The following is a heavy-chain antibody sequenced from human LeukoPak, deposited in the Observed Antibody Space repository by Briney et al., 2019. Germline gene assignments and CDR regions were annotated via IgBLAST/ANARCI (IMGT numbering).Heavy chain of an antibody. J-gene: IGHJ4*02. CDR3: ARSYCDYVWGSYRYTSLDTYYFDY. V-gene: IGHV4-39*01. CDR2: IYYSGST. CDR1: GGSISSSSYY. D-gene: IGHD3-16*02. Sequence: SETLSLTCTVSGGSISSSSYYWGWIRQPPGKGLEWIGSIYYSGSTYYNPSLKSRVTISVDTSKNQFSLKLSSVTAADTAVYYCARSYCDYVWGSYRYTSLDTYYFDYWGQGTLVTVSS.